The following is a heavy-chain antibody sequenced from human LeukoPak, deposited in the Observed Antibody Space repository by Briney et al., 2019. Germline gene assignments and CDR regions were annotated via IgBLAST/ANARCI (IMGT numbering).Heavy chain of an antibody. V-gene: IGHV1-69*13. J-gene: IGHJ1*01. CDR1: GYSFISSG. Sequence: SVKVSCKASGYSFISSGISWVRQAPGQGLEWMGGIIPVSGTTNYARKFQGRVTITADESTNTAYMALSSLTPEDTAVYYCALPEGYELLNIVAEYFRQWGQGTLVTVSS. D-gene: IGHD5-12*01. CDR3: ALPEGYELLNIVAEYFRQ. CDR2: IIPVSGTT.